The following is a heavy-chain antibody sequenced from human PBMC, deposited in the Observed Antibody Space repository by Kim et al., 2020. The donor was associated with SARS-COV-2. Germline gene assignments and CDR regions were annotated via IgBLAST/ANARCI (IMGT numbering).Heavy chain of an antibody. Sequence: GGSLRLSCAASGFTLSSYAMSWVRKAPGAGLEWVSVSSGNSGSTYYADSVKGRFIISRDNSKNTLYLQMNGRRAEDTAVYYCARVRLYSGSERCFDPWGQGTLVTVSS. V-gene: IGHV3-23*01. D-gene: IGHD1-26*01. CDR2: SSGNSGST. CDR1: GFTLSSYA. J-gene: IGHJ5*02. CDR3: ARVRLYSGSERCFDP.